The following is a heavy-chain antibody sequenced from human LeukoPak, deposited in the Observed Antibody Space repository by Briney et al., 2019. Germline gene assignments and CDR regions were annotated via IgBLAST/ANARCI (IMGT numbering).Heavy chain of an antibody. CDR1: GYTFTDNG. CDR3: ARDKNYRFDY. V-gene: IGHV1-18*01. D-gene: IGHD3-16*02. Sequence: EASVKVSCKASGYTFTDNGISWVRQAPGEGLEWMGWISANSGKTNYAQRFQGRVTMTRETSPSTVYMELRSLRSDDTAVYFCARDKNYRFDYWGQGTLVSVTS. CDR2: ISANSGKT. J-gene: IGHJ4*02.